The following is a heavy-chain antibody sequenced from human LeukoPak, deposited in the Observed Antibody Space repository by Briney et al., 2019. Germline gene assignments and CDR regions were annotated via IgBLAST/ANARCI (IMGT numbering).Heavy chain of an antibody. Sequence: PGGSLRLSCAASGFTFNDYGMSWVRQVPGKGLEWVSGINWNGGSIVYADSVKGRFTISRDNAKNSLYLQINTLRAEDTALYFCARGYCSGGMCRHFDYWGQXXQVTVS. D-gene: IGHD2-15*01. J-gene: IGHJ4*02. CDR2: INWNGGSI. CDR3: ARGYCSGGMCRHFDY. CDR1: GFTFNDYG. V-gene: IGHV3-20*04.